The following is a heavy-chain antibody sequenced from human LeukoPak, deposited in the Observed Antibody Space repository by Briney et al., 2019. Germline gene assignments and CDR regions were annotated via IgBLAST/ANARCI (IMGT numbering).Heavy chain of an antibody. D-gene: IGHD6-19*01. CDR2: ITRDGGST. CDR1: GFTFSRYA. CDR3: AKVVGYGSGWYYEY. V-gene: IGHV3-64*01. J-gene: IGHJ4*02. Sequence: GGSLSLSCAASGFTFSRYAMHWVRQAPGKGLGYVSAITRDGGSTFYANSVNGRFTISRDNSKNTLYLQMGSLRTDDMAMYYCAKVVGYGSGWYYEYWGQGTLVTVSS.